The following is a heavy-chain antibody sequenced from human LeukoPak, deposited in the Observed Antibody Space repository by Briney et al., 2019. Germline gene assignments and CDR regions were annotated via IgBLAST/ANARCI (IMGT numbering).Heavy chain of an antibody. D-gene: IGHD3-16*02. V-gene: IGHV1-69*04. CDR3: AREVIPNWFDP. J-gene: IGHJ5*02. CDR2: IIPILGIA. CDR1: GGTFSSYA. Sequence: SVKVSCKASGGTFSSYAISWVRQAPGQGLEWMGRIIPILGIANYAQKFQGRVTITADKSTSTAYMELSSLRSEDTAVYYCAREVIPNWFDPWGQGTLVTVSS.